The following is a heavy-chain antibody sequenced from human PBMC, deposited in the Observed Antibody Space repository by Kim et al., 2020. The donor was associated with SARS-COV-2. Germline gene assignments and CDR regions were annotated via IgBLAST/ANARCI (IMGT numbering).Heavy chain of an antibody. J-gene: IGHJ6*02. CDR3: VNGGRGTPQVNV. V-gene: IGHV3-64D*09. D-gene: IGHD2-15*01. CDR2: SITDGGSV. Sequence: GGSLRLSCSASGFIFSNYCIYWVRQAPGKGLQYLSSITDGGSVDYYASLVNRCTIFRKNSTNTVDHQKSSLMTEDAAVYYYVNGGRGTPQVNVWGQVT. CDR1: GFIFSNYC.